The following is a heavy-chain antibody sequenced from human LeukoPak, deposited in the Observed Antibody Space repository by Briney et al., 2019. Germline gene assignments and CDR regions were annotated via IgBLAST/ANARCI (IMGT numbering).Heavy chain of an antibody. Sequence: GGSLRLSCAASGFTFSSHAMAWVRQAPGKGLEWVSAIGGLGSSTYYGDSVKGRFTISRDNSKNTVYLQMDSLRVEDTAVYYCARDPGVVAFHYFDFWGQGTLITVTS. CDR3: ARDPGVVAFHYFDF. CDR1: GFTFSSHA. J-gene: IGHJ4*02. CDR2: IGGLGSST. D-gene: IGHD3-3*01. V-gene: IGHV3-23*01.